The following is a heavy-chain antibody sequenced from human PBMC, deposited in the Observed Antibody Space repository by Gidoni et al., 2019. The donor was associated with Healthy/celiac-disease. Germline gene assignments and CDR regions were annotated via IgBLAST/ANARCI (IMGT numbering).Heavy chain of an antibody. J-gene: IGHJ3*02. CDR1: GFTFSSYS. Sequence: EVQLVESGGGLVKPGGSLRLSCAASGFTFSSYSMNWVRQAPGKGLEWVSSISSSSSYIYYADSVKGRFTISRDNAKNSLYLQMNSLRAEDTAVYYCWYYYDSSGYSIRRIDAFDIWGQGTMVTVSS. CDR2: ISSSSSYI. V-gene: IGHV3-21*01. D-gene: IGHD3-22*01. CDR3: WYYYDSSGYSIRRIDAFDI.